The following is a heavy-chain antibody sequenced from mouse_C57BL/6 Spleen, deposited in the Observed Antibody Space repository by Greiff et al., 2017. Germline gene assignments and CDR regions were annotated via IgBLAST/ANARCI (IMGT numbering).Heavy chain of an antibody. J-gene: IGHJ4*01. CDR3: APYDGYDAMDY. CDR2: ISSGSSTI. D-gene: IGHD2-3*01. CDR1: GFTFSDYG. V-gene: IGHV5-17*01. Sequence: EVHLVESGGGLVKPGGSLKLSCAASGFTFSDYGMHWVRQAPEKGLAWVAYISSGSSTIYYADTVKGRFTISRDNAKNTLFLQMTSLRSEDTAMYYCAPYDGYDAMDYWGQGTSVTVSS.